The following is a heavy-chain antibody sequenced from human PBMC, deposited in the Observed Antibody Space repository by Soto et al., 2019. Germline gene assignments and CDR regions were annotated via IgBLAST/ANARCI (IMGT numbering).Heavy chain of an antibody. V-gene: IGHV2-5*02. CDR3: AHRQSTVSWGTFDY. Sequence: QITLKESGPTLVKHTQTLTLTCTFYGFSLNTSGVGVGWIRQPPGKALEWLALIYWDDDKRYSPSLKSRLTITKDTSKNLVGLTLTTMYPVVTATYYCAHRQSTVSWGTFDYWGQGTLVTVSS. CDR2: IYWDDDK. CDR1: GFSLNTSGVG. J-gene: IGHJ4*02. D-gene: IGHD3-16*01.